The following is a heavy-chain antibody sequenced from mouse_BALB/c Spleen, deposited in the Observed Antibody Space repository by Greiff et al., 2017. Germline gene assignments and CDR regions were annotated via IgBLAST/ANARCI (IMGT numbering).Heavy chain of an antibody. CDR2: ISYSGST. CDR3: ARDLFYGSSYGYFDV. V-gene: IGHV3-2*02. J-gene: IGHJ1*01. CDR1: GYSITSDYA. D-gene: IGHD1-1*01. Sequence: EVKLVESGPSLVKPSQTLSLTCTVTGYSITSDYAWNWIRQFPGNKLEWMGYISYSGSTSYNPSLKSRISITRDTSKNQFFLQLNSVTTEDTATYYCARDLFYGSSYGYFDVWGAGTTVTVAS.